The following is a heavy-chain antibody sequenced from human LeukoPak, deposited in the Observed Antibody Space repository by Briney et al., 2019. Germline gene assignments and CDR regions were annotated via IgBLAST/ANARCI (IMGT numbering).Heavy chain of an antibody. CDR1: GGTFSSYA. D-gene: IGHD1-1*01. Sequence: ASVKVSCKASGGTFSSYAISWVRQAPGQGLEWMGRIIPILGIANYAQKFQGRVTITADKSTSTAYMELSSLRSEDTAVYYCARGGVENWFDPWGQGTLVTVSS. V-gene: IGHV1-69*04. J-gene: IGHJ5*02. CDR2: IIPILGIA. CDR3: ARGGVENWFDP.